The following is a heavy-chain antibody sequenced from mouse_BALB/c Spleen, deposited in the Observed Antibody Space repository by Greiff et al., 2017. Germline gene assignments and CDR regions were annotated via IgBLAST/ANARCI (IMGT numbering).Heavy chain of an antibody. CDR3: ARDGTGTTERYFDV. CDR1: GFTFSDYY. Sequence: EVQRVESGGGLVKPGGSLKLSCAASGFTFSDYYMYWVRQTPEKRLEWVATISDGGSYTYYPDSVKGRFTISRDNAKNNLYLQMSSLKSEDTAMYYCARDGTGTTERYFDVWGAGTTVTVSS. CDR2: ISDGGSYT. J-gene: IGHJ1*01. D-gene: IGHD4-1*01. V-gene: IGHV5-4*02.